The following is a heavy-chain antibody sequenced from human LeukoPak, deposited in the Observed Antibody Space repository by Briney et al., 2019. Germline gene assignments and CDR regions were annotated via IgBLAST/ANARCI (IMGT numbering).Heavy chain of an antibody. CDR3: ARGDYDFWSGYYANWFDP. D-gene: IGHD3-3*01. V-gene: IGHV1-69*05. J-gene: IGHJ5*02. Sequence: ASVKVSCKASGGTFSSYAISWVRQAPGQGLEWMGGIIPIFGTANYAQKFQGRVTITTNESTSTAYMELSSLRSEDTAVYYCARGDYDFWSGYYANWFDPWGQGTLVTVSS. CDR1: GGTFSSYA. CDR2: IIPIFGTA.